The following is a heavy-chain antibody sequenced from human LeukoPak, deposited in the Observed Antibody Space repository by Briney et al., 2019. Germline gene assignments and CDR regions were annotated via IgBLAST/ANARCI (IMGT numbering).Heavy chain of an antibody. Sequence: GSLRLSCAASGFTFSSYGMHWVRQAPGKGLEWVAVLWYDGSNKYYADSVKGRFTISRDNSKNTLYLQMNSLRAEDTAVCYCARDVTMVRGVIRRYYYYGMDVWGQGTTVTVSS. CDR3: ARDVTMVRGVIRRYYYYGMDV. CDR2: LWYDGSNK. V-gene: IGHV3-33*01. D-gene: IGHD3-10*01. J-gene: IGHJ6*02. CDR1: GFTFSSYG.